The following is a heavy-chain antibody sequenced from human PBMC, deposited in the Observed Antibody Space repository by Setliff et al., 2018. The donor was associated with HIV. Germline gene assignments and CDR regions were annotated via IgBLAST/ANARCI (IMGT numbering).Heavy chain of an antibody. D-gene: IGHD6-13*01. Sequence: ASVKVSCKASGYSFTDHYMHWVRQAPGQGLEWMGWINPRSGGTNYAQKFQGTVTMTRDTSINTAYMELSRLRSDDTAVFYCARGVKGIATTGKYYFDYWGQGTLVTVSS. J-gene: IGHJ4*02. CDR2: INPRSGGT. CDR3: ARGVKGIATTGKYYFDY. CDR1: GYSFTDHY. V-gene: IGHV1-2*02.